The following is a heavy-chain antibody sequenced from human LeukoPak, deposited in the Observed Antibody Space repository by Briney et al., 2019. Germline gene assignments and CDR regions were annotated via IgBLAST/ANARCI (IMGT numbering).Heavy chain of an antibody. CDR1: GLTFSSYA. D-gene: IGHD1-26*01. V-gene: IGHV3-23*01. CDR3: ASGLVRGAHDY. CDR2: ITGSGGWA. Sequence: GGSLRLSCAASGLTFSSYAMMWLRQAPGKGLEWVSAITGSGGWALYAESVKGRFTISRDNSKNTLYLQMNSLRAEDTAVYYCASGLVRGAHDYWGQGTLVTVSS. J-gene: IGHJ4*02.